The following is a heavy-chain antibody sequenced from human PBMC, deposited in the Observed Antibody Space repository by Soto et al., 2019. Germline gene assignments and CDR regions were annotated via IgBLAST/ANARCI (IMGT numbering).Heavy chain of an antibody. D-gene: IGHD3-10*01. Sequence: ASVKVSCKVSGYTLTELSMHWVRQAPGKGLEWMGGFDPEDGETIYAQKFQGRVTMTEDTSTDTAYMELSSLRSEDTAVYYCATVVRQIPSCALDIWGQGTMVTVSS. CDR1: GYTLTELS. V-gene: IGHV1-24*01. CDR3: ATVVRQIPSCALDI. J-gene: IGHJ3*02. CDR2: FDPEDGET.